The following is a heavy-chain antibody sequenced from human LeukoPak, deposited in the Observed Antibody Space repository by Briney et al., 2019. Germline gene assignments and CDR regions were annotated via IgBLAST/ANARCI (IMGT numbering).Heavy chain of an antibody. CDR3: AREERVYYYYYGMDV. J-gene: IGHJ6*02. CDR2: ISCDGSNK. Sequence: GRSLRLSCAASAFTFSSSAMHWFRQAPGKGLEWVAVISCDGSNKYYADSVKVRVTISRDNSKNTPYLQMNSLKAEDTAVYYCAREERVYYYYYGMDVWGQGTKVTVSS. D-gene: IGHD6-25*01. CDR1: AFTFSSSA. V-gene: IGHV3-30-3*01.